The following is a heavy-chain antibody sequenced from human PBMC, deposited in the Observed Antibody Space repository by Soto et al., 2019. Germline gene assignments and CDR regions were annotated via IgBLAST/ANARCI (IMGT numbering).Heavy chain of an antibody. V-gene: IGHV1-46*01. CDR3: AKDSGYDFWSGYLNWFDP. J-gene: IGHJ5*02. CDR2: INPSGGST. CDR1: GYTFTSYY. Sequence: GASVKVSCKASGYTFTSYYMHWVRQAPGQGLEWMGIINPSGGSTSYAQKFQGRVTMTRDTSTSTVYMELSSLRSEDTAVYYCAKDSGYDFWSGYLNWFDPWGQGTLVTVSS. D-gene: IGHD3-3*01.